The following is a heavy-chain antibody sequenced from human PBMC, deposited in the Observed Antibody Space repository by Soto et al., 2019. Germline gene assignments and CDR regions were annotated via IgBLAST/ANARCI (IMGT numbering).Heavy chain of an antibody. CDR3: ARSDYYGSGKPGNAFDI. V-gene: IGHV1-46*01. CDR2: INPSGDSR. Sequence: ASVKVSCKASGFSFSDYFMHWVRQAPGQGFEWMGIINPSGDSRSYAQKFQGRVTITRDTSTSTVYMDLSSLRYEDTAVYYCARSDYYGSGKPGNAFDIWGQGTMVTVSS. D-gene: IGHD3-10*01. J-gene: IGHJ3*02. CDR1: GFSFSDYF.